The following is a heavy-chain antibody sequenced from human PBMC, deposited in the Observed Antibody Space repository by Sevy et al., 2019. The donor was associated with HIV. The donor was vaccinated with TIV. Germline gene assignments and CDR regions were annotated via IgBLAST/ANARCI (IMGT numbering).Heavy chain of an antibody. CDR1: GFTFSTST. Sequence: GGSLRLSCAASGFTFSTSTMNWVRQAPGKGLEWISLMTSSGSYILYADSVKGRFTISRDNAKNSVFLQMNSLRVEDTTVYYCVRDGWNYWGQGTLVTVSS. CDR3: VRDGWNY. D-gene: IGHD2-15*01. J-gene: IGHJ4*02. V-gene: IGHV3-21*01. CDR2: MTSSGSYI.